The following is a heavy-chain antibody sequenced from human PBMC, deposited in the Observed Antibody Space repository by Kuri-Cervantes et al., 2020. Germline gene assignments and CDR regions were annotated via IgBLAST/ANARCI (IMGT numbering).Heavy chain of an antibody. Sequence: GESLKISCAASEFTFSSYAMHWVRQAPGKGLEWVAVISYDGSNKYYADSVKGRFTISRDNAKNSLYLEMNSLRAEDTAVYYCAVTYSNVLYSQHWGQGTLVTVSS. CDR3: AVTYSNVLYSQH. D-gene: IGHD4-11*01. V-gene: IGHV3-30-3*01. CDR1: EFTFSSYA. J-gene: IGHJ1*01. CDR2: ISYDGSNK.